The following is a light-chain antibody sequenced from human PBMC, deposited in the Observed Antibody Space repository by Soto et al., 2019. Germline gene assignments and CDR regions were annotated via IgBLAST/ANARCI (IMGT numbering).Light chain of an antibody. CDR1: QDISNY. CDR3: QQYGTLPPT. CDR2: DAS. J-gene: IGKJ3*01. V-gene: IGKV1-33*01. Sequence: DIQMTQSPSSLSASAGDRVTITCQASQDISNYLNWYQQKPGKPPKLLMSDASTLETGVPSRFSGSGSGTDFTFTISSLQPEDIAIYYCQQYGTLPPTFGAGTKVDLK.